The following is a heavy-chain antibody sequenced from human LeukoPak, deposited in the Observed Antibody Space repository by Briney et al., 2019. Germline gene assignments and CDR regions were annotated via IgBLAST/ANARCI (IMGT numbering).Heavy chain of an antibody. V-gene: IGHV1-2*02. CDR1: GYTFTGYY. CDR3: AAATSAAGLLDY. J-gene: IGHJ4*02. CDR2: INPNSGGT. Sequence: ASVKVSCKASGYTFTGYYMHWVRQAPGQGLEWMGWINPNSGGTNYAQKFQGRVTMTRDTSISTAYMELSRLRSDDTAVYYCAAATSAAGLLDYWGQGTLVTVSS. D-gene: IGHD6-13*01.